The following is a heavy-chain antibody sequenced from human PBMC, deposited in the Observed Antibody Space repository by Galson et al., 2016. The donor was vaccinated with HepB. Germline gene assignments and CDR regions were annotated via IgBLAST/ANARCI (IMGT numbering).Heavy chain of an antibody. CDR2: IYTSGST. CDR3: ARVRGCSSTSCDWGFDY. Sequence: TLSLTCSVSGGSISSGSYYWSWIRQPAGKGLEWIGRIYTSGSTNYNPSLKSRVTISVDTSKNQFSLKLSSVTAADTAVYYCARVRGCSSTSCDWGFDYWGQGTLVTVSS. CDR1: GGSISSGSYY. J-gene: IGHJ4*02. V-gene: IGHV4-61*02. D-gene: IGHD2-2*01.